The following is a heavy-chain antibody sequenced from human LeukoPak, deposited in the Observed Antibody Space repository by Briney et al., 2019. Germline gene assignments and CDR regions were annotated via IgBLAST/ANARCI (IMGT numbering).Heavy chain of an antibody. CDR3: AKVGSLWCGELSNYFDY. J-gene: IGHJ4*02. CDR2: ISGSGGST. V-gene: IGHV3-23*01. Sequence: GGSLRLSCAASGFTFSSYAMSWVRQAPGKGLEWVLAISGSGGSTYYADSVKGRFTISRDNSKNTLYLQMNSLRAEDTAVYYCAKVGSLWCGELSNYFDYWGQGTLVTVSS. D-gene: IGHD3-10*01. CDR1: GFTFSSYA.